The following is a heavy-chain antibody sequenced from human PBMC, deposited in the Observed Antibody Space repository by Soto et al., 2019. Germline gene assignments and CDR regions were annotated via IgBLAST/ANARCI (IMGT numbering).Heavy chain of an antibody. V-gene: IGHV4-30-2*01. CDR2: IYHSGST. Sequence: QLQLQESGSGLVKPSHTLSLTCAVSGGSISSGGYSWSWIRQPPGKGLEWIGYIYHSGSTYYNPSLKSRVTISVDRSKNQFSLKLSSVTAADTAVYYCASCLNTIFSSCYWFDPWGQGTLVTVSS. CDR3: ASCLNTIFSSCYWFDP. J-gene: IGHJ5*02. CDR1: GGSISSGGYS. D-gene: IGHD3-3*01.